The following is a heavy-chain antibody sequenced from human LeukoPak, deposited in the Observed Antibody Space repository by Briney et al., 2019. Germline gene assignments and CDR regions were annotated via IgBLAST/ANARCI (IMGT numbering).Heavy chain of an antibody. CDR1: GFTFSSYW. Sequence: PGGSLRLSCAASGFTFSSYWMHWVRQAPGKGLVWVSRINSDGSSTSYADSVKGRFTISRDNAKNTLYLQMNSLRAEDTAVYYCARAGHYYGSGSYYVSWGQGTLVTVSS. CDR3: ARAGHYYGSGSYYVS. V-gene: IGHV3-74*01. J-gene: IGHJ4*02. D-gene: IGHD3-10*01. CDR2: INSDGSST.